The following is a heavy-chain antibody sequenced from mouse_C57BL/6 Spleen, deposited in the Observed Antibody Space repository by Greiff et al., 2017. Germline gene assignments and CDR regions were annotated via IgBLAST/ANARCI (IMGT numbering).Heavy chain of an antibody. D-gene: IGHD2-4*01. CDR3: AAYDYPWYFDV. CDR1: GYTFTSYW. Sequence: VQLQQPGAELVKPGASVKLSCKASGYTFTSYWMHWVKQRPGQGLEWIGMIHPNSGSTNYNEKFKSKATLTVDKSSSTAYMQRSSLTSEDSAVYYCAAYDYPWYFDVWGTGTTVTVSS. CDR2: IHPNSGST. J-gene: IGHJ1*03. V-gene: IGHV1-64*01.